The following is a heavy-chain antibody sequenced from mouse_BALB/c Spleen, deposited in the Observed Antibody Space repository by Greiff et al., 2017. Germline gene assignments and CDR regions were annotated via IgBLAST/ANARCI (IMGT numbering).Heavy chain of an antibody. V-gene: IGHV5-6-5*01. Sequence: DVKLVESGGGLVKPGGSLKLSCAASGFTFSSYAMSWVRQTPEKRLEWVASISSGGSTYYPDSVKGRFTISRDNARNILYLQMSSLRSEDTAMYYCASAYYGSSYGAYWGQGTLVTVSA. J-gene: IGHJ3*01. CDR3: ASAYYGSSYGAY. CDR1: GFTFSSYA. CDR2: ISSGGST. D-gene: IGHD1-1*01.